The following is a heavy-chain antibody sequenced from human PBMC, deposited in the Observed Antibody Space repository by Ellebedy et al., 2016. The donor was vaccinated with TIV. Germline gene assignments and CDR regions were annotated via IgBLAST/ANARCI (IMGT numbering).Heavy chain of an antibody. D-gene: IGHD3-10*01. CDR2: ISGSGGMR. CDR3: ARRSRGPPNYLDY. J-gene: IGHJ4*02. CDR1: GFTSSSYH. Sequence: PGGSLRLSCVASGFTSSSYHMIWVRQAPGQGLEWVSYISGSGGMRDHADSVKGRFTISRANAKNSLYLQLNSLSAEDTAVYYCARRSRGPPNYLDYWGEGTLVTVSS. V-gene: IGHV3-48*03.